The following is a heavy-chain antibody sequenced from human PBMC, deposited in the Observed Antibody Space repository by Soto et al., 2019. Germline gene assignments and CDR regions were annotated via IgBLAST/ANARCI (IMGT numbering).Heavy chain of an antibody. D-gene: IGHD2-2*02. V-gene: IGHV3-30-3*01. CDR2: ISYDGSNK. J-gene: IGHJ4*02. Sequence: QVQLVESGGGVVQPGRSLRLSCAASGFTCSSYAMHWVRQAPGKGLEWVAVISYDGSNKYYADSVKGRFTISRDNSKNTLYLQMNSLRVEDTAPYYCARDRLDVVVPAAILAYWGQGTLVTVSS. CDR3: ARDRLDVVVPAAILAY. CDR1: GFTCSSYA.